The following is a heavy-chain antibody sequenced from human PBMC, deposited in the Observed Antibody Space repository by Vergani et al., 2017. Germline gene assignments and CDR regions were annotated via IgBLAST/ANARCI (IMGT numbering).Heavy chain of an antibody. CDR2: IRSDESRR. D-gene: IGHD2-15*01. Sequence: VQLLESGGGLVQPGGSLRLSCAASGFTFNSYGMHWVRQAPGKGLEWVASIRSDESRRYYGDSMEGPFTISRDNSKNTLYLQMKSLRPEDTAVYYCAKEGGGYCSGGTCHPEYWGQGTLVIVSS. CDR3: AKEGGGYCSGGTCHPEY. V-gene: IGHV3-30*02. CDR1: GFTFNSYG. J-gene: IGHJ4*02.